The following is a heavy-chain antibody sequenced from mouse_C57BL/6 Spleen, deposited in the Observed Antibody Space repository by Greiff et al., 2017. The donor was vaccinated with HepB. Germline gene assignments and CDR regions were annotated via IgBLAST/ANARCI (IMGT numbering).Heavy chain of an antibody. Sequence: VQLKQPGAELVMPGASVKLSCKASGYTFTSYWMHWVKQRPGQGLEWIGEIDPSDSYTNYNQKFKGKSTLTVDKSSSTAYMQLSSLTSEDSAVYYCASTAQAHYAMDYWGQGTSVTVSS. V-gene: IGHV1-69*01. CDR3: ASTAQAHYAMDY. CDR2: IDPSDSYT. J-gene: IGHJ4*01. CDR1: GYTFTSYW. D-gene: IGHD3-2*02.